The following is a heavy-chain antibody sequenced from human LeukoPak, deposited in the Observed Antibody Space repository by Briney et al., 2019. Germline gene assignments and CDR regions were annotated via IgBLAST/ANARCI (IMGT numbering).Heavy chain of an antibody. CDR1: GFTSSSYG. Sequence: GGSLRLSCAASGFTSSSYGMHWVRQALGKGLEWVAVIWYDGSNKYYADSVKGRFTISRDNSKNTLYLQMNSLRAEDTAVYYCAREGITMVRGVIISHPLDYWGQGTLVTVSS. D-gene: IGHD3-10*01. CDR3: AREGITMVRGVIISHPLDY. J-gene: IGHJ4*02. V-gene: IGHV3-33*01. CDR2: IWYDGSNK.